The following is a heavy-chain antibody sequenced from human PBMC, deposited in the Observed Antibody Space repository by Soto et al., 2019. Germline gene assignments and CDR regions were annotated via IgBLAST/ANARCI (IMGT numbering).Heavy chain of an antibody. J-gene: IGHJ4*02. CDR3: AKLPTSAYDYIWGSYRYPPSFFDY. CDR2: ISYDGSNK. Sequence: GESLKISCAASGFTFSSYGMHWVRQAPGKGLEWVAVISYDGSNKYYADSVKGRFTISRDNSKNTLYLQMNSLRAEDTAVYYCAKLPTSAYDYIWGSYRYPPSFFDYWGQGTLVTVSS. V-gene: IGHV3-30*18. CDR1: GFTFSSYG. D-gene: IGHD3-16*02.